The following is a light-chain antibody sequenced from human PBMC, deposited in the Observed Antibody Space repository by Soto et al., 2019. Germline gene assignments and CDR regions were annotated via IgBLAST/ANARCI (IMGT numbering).Light chain of an antibody. CDR2: GAS. V-gene: IGKV1-9*01. CDR1: QAIYSY. J-gene: IGKJ3*01. Sequence: DIQLTQSPFFLSASVGDRVTISCRASQAIYSYLAWYQQKPGKAPKLLIFGASKLQSGVPSRFSGSGSGTDFTLTISSLQPEDFATYYCLQKYFYPFTFGPGTKVDIK. CDR3: LQKYFYPFT.